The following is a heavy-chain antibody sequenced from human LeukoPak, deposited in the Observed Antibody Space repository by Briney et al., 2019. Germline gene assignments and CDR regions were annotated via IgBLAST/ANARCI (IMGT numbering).Heavy chain of an antibody. CDR2: ISGSGGST. D-gene: IGHD3-22*01. Sequence: GGSLRLSCAASGFTFSSYAMSWVRQAPGKGLEWVSAISGSGGSTYYADSVKGRFTISRDNSKNTLYLKMNSLRAEDTAVYYCAKHIDITMIVVVIPDDAFDIWGQGTMVTVSS. J-gene: IGHJ3*02. V-gene: IGHV3-23*01. CDR1: GFTFSSYA. CDR3: AKHIDITMIVVVIPDDAFDI.